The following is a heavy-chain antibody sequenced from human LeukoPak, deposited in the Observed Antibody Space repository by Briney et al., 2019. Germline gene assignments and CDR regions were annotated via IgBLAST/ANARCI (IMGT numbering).Heavy chain of an antibody. CDR1: GFTFSSYA. CDR3: AKSTSSSSAAYYYYGMDV. D-gene: IGHD6-6*01. J-gene: IGHJ6*02. CDR2: INGSGGST. Sequence: GGSLRLSCAASGFTFSSYAMSWVRQAPGKGLEWVSSINGSGGSTYYADSVKGRFTISRDNSKNTLYLQMNSLSAEDTAVYYCAKSTSSSSAAYYYYGMDVWGQGTTITVSS. V-gene: IGHV3-23*01.